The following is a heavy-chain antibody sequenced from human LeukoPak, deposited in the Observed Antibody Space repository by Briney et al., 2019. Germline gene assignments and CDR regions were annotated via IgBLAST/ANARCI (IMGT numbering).Heavy chain of an antibody. CDR3: ARGAMVRTPTPYYFDY. D-gene: IGHD3-10*01. CDR2: ISAYNGNT. J-gene: IGHJ4*02. CDR1: GYTFISYG. V-gene: IGHV1-18*01. Sequence: ASVKVSCKASGYTFISYGISWVRQAPGQGLEWMGWISAYNGNTNYAQKLQGRVTMTTDTSTSTAYMELRSLRSDDTAVYYCARGAMVRTPTPYYFDYWGQGTLVTVSS.